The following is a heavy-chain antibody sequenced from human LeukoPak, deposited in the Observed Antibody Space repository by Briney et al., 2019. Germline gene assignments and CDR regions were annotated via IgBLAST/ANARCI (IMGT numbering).Heavy chain of an antibody. CDR2: IYYSGST. CDR1: GGSISSSSYY. D-gene: IGHD6-13*01. Sequence: SETLSLTCTVSGGSISSSSYYWGWIRQPPGKGLEWIGSIYYSGSTYYNPSLKSRVTISVDTSKNQSSLKLSSVTAADTAVYYCARLTDSSSSWLTRGHYFDYWGQGTLVTVSS. CDR3: ARLTDSSSSWLTRGHYFDY. V-gene: IGHV4-39*01. J-gene: IGHJ4*02.